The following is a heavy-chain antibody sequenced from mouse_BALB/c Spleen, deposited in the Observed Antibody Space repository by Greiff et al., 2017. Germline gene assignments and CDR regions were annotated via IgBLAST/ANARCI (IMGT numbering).Heavy chain of an antibody. CDR3: ASSDYYYGSSYVWYFDV. Sequence: EVQLQESGPSLVKPSQTLSLTCSVTGDSITSGYWNWIRKFPGNKLEYMGYISYSGSTNYNPSLKSRISITRDTSKNQFFLQLNSVTTEDTATYYCASSDYYYGSSYVWYFDVWGAGTTVTVSS. V-gene: IGHV3-8*02. D-gene: IGHD1-1*01. CDR1: GDSITSGY. CDR2: ISYSGST. J-gene: IGHJ1*01.